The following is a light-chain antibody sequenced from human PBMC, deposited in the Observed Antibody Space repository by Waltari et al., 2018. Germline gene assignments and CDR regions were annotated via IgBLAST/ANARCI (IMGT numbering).Light chain of an antibody. Sequence: QSALTQPASVSGSPGQSITISCTGTASDVAFYNYVSWYQQHPGKAPKVIIYDDSEVPSGVSNRVSGSKSGNTAYLTISGLQAEDEADYYCNSYTGSSSWVFGGGTKLTV. CDR3: NSYTGSSSWV. J-gene: IGLJ3*02. CDR2: DDS. CDR1: ASDVAFYNY. V-gene: IGLV2-14*03.